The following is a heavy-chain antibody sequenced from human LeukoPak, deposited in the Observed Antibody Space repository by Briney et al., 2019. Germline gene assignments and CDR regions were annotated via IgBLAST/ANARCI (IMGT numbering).Heavy chain of an antibody. CDR2: INPNSGGT. CDR1: GYTFTGYY. J-gene: IGHJ4*02. V-gene: IGHV1-2*02. D-gene: IGHD3-22*01. CDR3: AKDRGHYYYDSSGYSGVFDY. Sequence: DSVKVSCKASGYTFTGYYMHWVRQAPGQGLGWMGWINPNSGGTNYAQKFQGRVIMTRDTSISTDYMELSRLRSDDRAVYYCAKDRGHYYYDSSGYSGVFDYWGQGTLVTVSS.